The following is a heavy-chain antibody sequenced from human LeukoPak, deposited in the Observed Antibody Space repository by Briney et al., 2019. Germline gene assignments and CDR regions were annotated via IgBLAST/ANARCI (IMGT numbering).Heavy chain of an antibody. CDR3: ARDRTDGDSDY. Sequence: SETLSLTCTVSGGSVSSGSYYWSWIRQPPGKGLKWIGYIYYSGSTNYNPSLKSRVTISVDTSKNQFSLKLSSVTAADTAVYYCARDRTDGDSDYWGQGTLVTVSS. CDR1: GGSVSSGSYY. D-gene: IGHD4-17*01. V-gene: IGHV4-61*01. CDR2: IYYSGST. J-gene: IGHJ4*02.